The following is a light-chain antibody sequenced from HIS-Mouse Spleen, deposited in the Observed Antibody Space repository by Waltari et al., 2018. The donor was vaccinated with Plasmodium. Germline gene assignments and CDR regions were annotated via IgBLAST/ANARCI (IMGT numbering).Light chain of an antibody. J-gene: IGKJ4*01. CDR3: QQYGSSPLT. CDR1: QSVSSSY. V-gene: IGKV3-20*01. Sequence: IVLTQSPGTLSSSPGDSATLCCRASQSVSSSYLAWYQQKPGQAPRLLIYGASSRATGIPDRFSGSGSGTDFTLTISRLEPEDFAVYYCQQYGSSPLTFGGGTKVEIK. CDR2: GAS.